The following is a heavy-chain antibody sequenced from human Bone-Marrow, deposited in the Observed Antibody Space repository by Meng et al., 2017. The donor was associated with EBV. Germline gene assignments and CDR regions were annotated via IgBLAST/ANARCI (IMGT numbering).Heavy chain of an antibody. V-gene: IGHV3-30*18. D-gene: IGHD1-14*01. J-gene: IGHJ5*02. Sequence: GRLVESGGGVVQPGRSLRLSCAASGFTFSNYGFHWVRQAPGKGPEWVAIIPSDGSHNKYYADSVKGRFTISRDNSKNTLYLQMNSLRTEDTAVYYCAKDLSGRFDPWGQGTLVTASS. CDR2: IPSDGSHNK. CDR1: GFTFSNYG. CDR3: AKDLSGRFDP.